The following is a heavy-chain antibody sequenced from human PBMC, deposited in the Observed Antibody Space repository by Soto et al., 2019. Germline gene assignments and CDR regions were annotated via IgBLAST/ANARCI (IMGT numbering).Heavy chain of an antibody. CDR2: ISYDGSNK. J-gene: IGHJ3*02. Sequence: QVQLVESGGGVVQPGRSLRLSCAASGFTFSSYGMHWVRQAPGKGLEWVAVISYDGSNKYYADSVKGRFTISRDNSKNTLYLQMNSLRAEDTALYYCAKEGGGWVIWGQGTMVTVSS. V-gene: IGHV3-30*18. D-gene: IGHD2-15*01. CDR1: GFTFSSYG. CDR3: AKEGGGWVI.